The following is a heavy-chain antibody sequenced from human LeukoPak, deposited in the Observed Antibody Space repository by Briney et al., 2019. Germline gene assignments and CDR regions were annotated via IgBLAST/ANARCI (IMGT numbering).Heavy chain of an antibody. CDR3: AREYFPPGLLTIVFDN. J-gene: IGHJ4*02. Sequence: GGSLRLSCAASGFSLSSYYMSWVRQAPGKGLEWMANIGYDGSQKNYDDSLKGRFTIARDNAKNSVHLQMNSLRAEDTAVYYCAREYFPPGLLTIVFDNWGQGTLVTVSS. CDR1: GFSLSSYY. V-gene: IGHV3-7*01. CDR2: IGYDGSQK. D-gene: IGHD3-9*01.